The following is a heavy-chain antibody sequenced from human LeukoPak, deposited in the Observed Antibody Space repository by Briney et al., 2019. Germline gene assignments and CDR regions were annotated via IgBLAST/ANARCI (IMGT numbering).Heavy chain of an antibody. D-gene: IGHD2-2*01. CDR1: GFTVSSNY. J-gene: IGHJ6*04. Sequence: GGSLRLSCAASGFTVSSNYMSWVRQAPGKGLEWVSVIYSGGSTYYADSVKGRFTISRDNSKNTLYLQMNSLRAEDTAVYYCARLWAFPGYCSSTSCYRDVWGKGTTVTVSS. V-gene: IGHV3-66*02. CDR3: ARLWAFPGYCSSTSCYRDV. CDR2: IYSGGST.